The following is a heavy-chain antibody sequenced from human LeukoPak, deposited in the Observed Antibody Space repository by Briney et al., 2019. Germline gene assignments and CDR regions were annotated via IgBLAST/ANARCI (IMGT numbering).Heavy chain of an antibody. Sequence: GASVKVSCKASGATFTSYAISWVRQAPGQGLGWMGGFIPIFGTANYAQKFHGRVTITADESTSTAYLELSSLRSEDTAVYYCARGRYSAGDNWFDPGGQGTLVTVSS. D-gene: IGHD3-9*01. CDR2: FIPIFGTA. J-gene: IGHJ5*02. V-gene: IGHV1-69*01. CDR3: ARGRYSAGDNWFDP. CDR1: GATFTSYA.